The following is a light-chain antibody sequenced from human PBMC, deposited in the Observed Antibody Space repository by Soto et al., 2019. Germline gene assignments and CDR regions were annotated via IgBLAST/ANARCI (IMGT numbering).Light chain of an antibody. J-gene: IGKJ1*01. CDR3: KQYNNWWK. Sequence: EKPMTHSRSTLSASPREKATLSLRASHSVSGTVAWYQQQPGQAPSLLIYGASTRATGIQARFSGSGSGKEFTLTISSLQSEDFAVYYCKQYNNWWKFGQGTKVDIK. CDR2: GAS. CDR1: HSVSGT. V-gene: IGKV3-15*01.